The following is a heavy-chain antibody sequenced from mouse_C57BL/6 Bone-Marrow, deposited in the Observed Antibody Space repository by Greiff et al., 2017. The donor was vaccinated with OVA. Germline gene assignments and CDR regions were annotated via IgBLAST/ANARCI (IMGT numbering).Heavy chain of an antibody. Sequence: QVQLQQSGAELVRPGSSVKLSCKASGYTFTSYWMHWVKQRPIQGLEWIGNIDPSDSETHYNQKFKDKATLTVDKSSSTAYMQLSSLTSEDSAVYYCARGGAVVKDYAMDYWGQGTSVTVSS. CDR3: ARGGAVVKDYAMDY. CDR2: IDPSDSET. J-gene: IGHJ4*01. V-gene: IGHV1-52*01. D-gene: IGHD1-1*01. CDR1: GYTFTSYW.